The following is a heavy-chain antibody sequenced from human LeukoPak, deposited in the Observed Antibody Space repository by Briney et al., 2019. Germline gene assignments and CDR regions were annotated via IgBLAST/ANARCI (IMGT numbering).Heavy chain of an antibody. J-gene: IGHJ6*03. CDR2: MNEDESEK. Sequence: GGSLRLSCAASGFTISDYGMHWVRQAPGKGLEWVANMNEDESEKYYVASVEGRFIISRDNAKNSLYLEMNSLRAEDTAIYFCARRHYDFWSGYFPSHFYYMDVWGKGTTVTVS. V-gene: IGHV3-7*01. CDR3: ARRHYDFWSGYFPSHFYYMDV. CDR1: GFTISDYG. D-gene: IGHD3-3*01.